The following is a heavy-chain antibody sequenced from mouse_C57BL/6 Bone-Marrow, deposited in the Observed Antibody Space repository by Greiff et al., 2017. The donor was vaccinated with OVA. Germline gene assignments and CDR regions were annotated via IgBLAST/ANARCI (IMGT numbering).Heavy chain of an antibody. CDR2: IYPRSGNT. CDR3: AREGFHWYFDV. V-gene: IGHV1-81*01. Sequence: VQLQESGAELARPGASVKLSCKASGYTFTSYGISWVKQRTGQGLEWIGEIYPRSGNTYYNEKFKGKATLTADKSSSTAYMELRSLTSEDSAVYFCAREGFHWYFDVWGTGTTVTVSS. J-gene: IGHJ1*03. CDR1: GYTFTSYG.